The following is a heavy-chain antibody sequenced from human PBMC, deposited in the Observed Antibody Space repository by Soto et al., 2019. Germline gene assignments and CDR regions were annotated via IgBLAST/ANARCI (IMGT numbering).Heavy chain of an antibody. J-gene: IGHJ5*02. CDR1: GGSFSGYY. CDR2: INHSGST. Sequence: SETLSLTCAVYGGSFSGYYWSWIRQPPGKGLEWIGEINHSGSTNYNPSLKSRVTISVDTSKNQFSLKLSSVTAADTAVYYCARGASGYSSSWYRRWFDPWGQGTLVTAPQ. V-gene: IGHV4-34*01. D-gene: IGHD6-13*01. CDR3: ARGASGYSSSWYRRWFDP.